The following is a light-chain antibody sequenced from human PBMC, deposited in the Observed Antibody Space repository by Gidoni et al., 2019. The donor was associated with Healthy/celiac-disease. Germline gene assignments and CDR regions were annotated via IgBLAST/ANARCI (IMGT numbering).Light chain of an antibody. J-gene: IGLJ1*01. V-gene: IGLV2-14*01. Sequence: QSALTQPASVSGSPVQSITISCTGTSSDVGGYNYVSWYQQHPGKAPKLMIYEVSNRPSGVSNRFSGSKSGNTASLTISGLQAEDEADYYCSSYTSSSTLCVFGTGTKVTVL. CDR3: SSYTSSSTLCV. CDR2: EVS. CDR1: SSDVGGYNY.